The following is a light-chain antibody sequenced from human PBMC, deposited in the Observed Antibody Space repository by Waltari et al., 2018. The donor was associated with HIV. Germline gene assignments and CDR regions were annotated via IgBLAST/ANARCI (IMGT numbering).Light chain of an antibody. J-gene: IGLJ2*01. Sequence: QSALTQPASVSGSPGQSIAIPCTGTSTDIGASDYLSWYQSHPGKAPKLIIYEVSNRPSGISSRFSASKSGRTASLTISGLQAEDEADYFCASYTTAYTWIFGGGTRLTVL. CDR3: ASYTTAYTWI. V-gene: IGLV2-14*01. CDR2: EVS. CDR1: STDIGASDY.